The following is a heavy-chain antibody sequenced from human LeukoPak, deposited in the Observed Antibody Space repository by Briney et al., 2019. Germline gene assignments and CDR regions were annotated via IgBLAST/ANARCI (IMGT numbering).Heavy chain of an antibody. CDR3: AKTRNGYTTEYLRH. D-gene: IGHD5-24*01. CDR2: ISSPGGNT. CDR1: GFILSSYA. V-gene: IGHV3-23*01. J-gene: IGHJ1*01. Sequence: GGSLRLSCTSSGFILSSYAMSWVRQAPGKGLEWVSSISSPGGNTYFADSVKGRFTISRDNSKNLVYLQMNSLRAEDTAVYYCAKTRNGYTTEYLRHWGQGTLVTVSS.